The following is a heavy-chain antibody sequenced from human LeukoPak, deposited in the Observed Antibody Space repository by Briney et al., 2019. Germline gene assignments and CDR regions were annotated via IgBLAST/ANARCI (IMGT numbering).Heavy chain of an antibody. J-gene: IGHJ4*02. Sequence: GGSLRLSCAASGFTFSNAWMSWVRQAPGKGLEWVSSVGGSGDRTYYADSVKGRFTISRDNSKNTLYLQMNSLRAEDAAIYYCANVAFYYTSGTYVWGPGTLVTVSS. D-gene: IGHD3-10*01. CDR1: GFTFSNAW. CDR3: ANVAFYYTSGTYV. V-gene: IGHV3-23*01. CDR2: VGGSGDRT.